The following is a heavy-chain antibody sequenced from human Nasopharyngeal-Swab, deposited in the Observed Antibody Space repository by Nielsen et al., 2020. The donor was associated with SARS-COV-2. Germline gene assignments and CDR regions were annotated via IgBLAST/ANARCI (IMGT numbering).Heavy chain of an antibody. V-gene: IGHV4-39*02. D-gene: IGHD6-13*01. J-gene: IGHJ3*01. CDR1: GVSISSSSYY. CDR2: MYDGAT. CDR3: ARRLAAAAGINAFDV. Sequence: SETLSLTCNVSGVSISSSSYYWGWIRQPPGRGLEWIGSMYDGATYSTPSLKSRVTIHADTSKNHPSLSLSSVTVADTAVYYCARRLAAAAGINAFDVWGQGTLVSVSS.